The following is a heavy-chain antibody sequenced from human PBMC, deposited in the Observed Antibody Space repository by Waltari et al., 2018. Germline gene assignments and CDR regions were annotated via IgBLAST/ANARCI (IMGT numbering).Heavy chain of an antibody. J-gene: IGHJ4*02. CDR3: ATKGTLGGYSGYAQSGFDY. Sequence: EVQLVESGGGLVQPGGSLRLSCAASGFTFSSYAMSWVRQAPGKGPEWVSAISGSGGSTYYADSVKGRFTISRDNSKNTLYLQMNSLRAEDTAVYYCATKGTLGGYSGYAQSGFDYWGQGTLVTVSS. CDR2: ISGSGGST. V-gene: IGHV3-23*04. CDR1: GFTFSSYA. D-gene: IGHD5-12*01.